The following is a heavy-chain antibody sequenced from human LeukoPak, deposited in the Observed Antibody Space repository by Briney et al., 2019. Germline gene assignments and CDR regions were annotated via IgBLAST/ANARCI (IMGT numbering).Heavy chain of an antibody. Sequence: GGSLRLSCAASGFTFSDYYMSWIRQAPGKGLDGVSYISSSGSTIYYADSVKGRFTISRDNAKNSLYLQMNSLRAEDTAVYYCARDSNDFWSGYYKERWFDPWGQGTLVTVSS. J-gene: IGHJ5*02. CDR2: ISSSGSTI. CDR3: ARDSNDFWSGYYKERWFDP. V-gene: IGHV3-11*01. D-gene: IGHD3-3*01. CDR1: GFTFSDYY.